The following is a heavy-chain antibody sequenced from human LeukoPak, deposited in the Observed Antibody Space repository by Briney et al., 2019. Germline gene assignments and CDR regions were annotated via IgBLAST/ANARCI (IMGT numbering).Heavy chain of an antibody. CDR3: ARDDGGIAVAGYDY. CDR1: GFTFSSYS. Sequence: PGGSLRLXCAASGFTFSSYSMNWVRQAPGKALEWVSSISSSSSYIYYADSVKGRFTISRDNAKNSLYLQMNSLRAEDTAVYYCARDDGGIAVAGYDYWGQGTLVTVSS. J-gene: IGHJ4*02. V-gene: IGHV3-21*01. D-gene: IGHD6-19*01. CDR2: ISSSSSYI.